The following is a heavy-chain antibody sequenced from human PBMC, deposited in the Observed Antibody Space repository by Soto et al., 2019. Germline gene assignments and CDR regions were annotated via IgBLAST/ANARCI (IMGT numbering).Heavy chain of an antibody. J-gene: IGHJ5*02. V-gene: IGHV1-18*01. Sequence: GASVKVSCKASGYTFTSYGISWVRQAPGQGLEWMGWISAYNGNTNYAQKLQSRVTMSTDTSTGTAYMELTRLRSDDTAVYYCAGDPDSHYNDSHAYSYPWGQGTLVTVSS. CDR3: AGDPDSHYNDSHAYSYP. CDR1: GYTFTSYG. CDR2: ISAYNGNT. D-gene: IGHD3-22*01.